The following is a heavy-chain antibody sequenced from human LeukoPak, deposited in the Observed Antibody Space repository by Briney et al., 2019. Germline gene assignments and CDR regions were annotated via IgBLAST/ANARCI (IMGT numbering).Heavy chain of an antibody. CDR3: ARDTSIAARQYYGMDV. V-gene: IGHV4-59*01. Sequence: SETLSLTCTVSGGSISSYYWSWIRQPPGKGLEWIGYIYYSGSTNYNPSLKSRVTISVDTSKNQFSLKLSSVTAADTAVYYCARDTSIAARQYYGMDVWGQGTTVTVSS. CDR2: IYYSGST. D-gene: IGHD6-6*01. J-gene: IGHJ6*02. CDR1: GGSISSYY.